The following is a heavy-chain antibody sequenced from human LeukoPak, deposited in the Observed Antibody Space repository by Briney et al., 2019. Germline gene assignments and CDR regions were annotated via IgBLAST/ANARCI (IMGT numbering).Heavy chain of an antibody. J-gene: IGHJ4*02. CDR3: ARDQMISAAGLDS. D-gene: IGHD6-13*01. CDR2: ISYDGNNN. V-gene: IGHV3-30-3*01. Sequence: PGRSLRLSCTASGFTFSSFAMHWVRQAPGNGLEWVAAISYDGNNNYFADSVRGRFTISRDNSKNTLFLQMNSLRAEDTAVYYCARDQMISAAGLDSWGQGTLVTVSS. CDR1: GFTFSSFA.